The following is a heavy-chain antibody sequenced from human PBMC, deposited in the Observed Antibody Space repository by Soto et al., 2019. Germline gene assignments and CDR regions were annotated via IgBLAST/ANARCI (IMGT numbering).Heavy chain of an antibody. CDR3: ARVDPYCSGGSCYSDY. Sequence: ASVKVSCKASGYIFTGYYMHWVRQAPGQGLEWMGWINPNSGGTNYAQKLQGRVTMTTDTSTSTAYMELRSLRSDDTAVYYCARVDPYCSGGSCYSDYWGQGTLVTVSS. V-gene: IGHV1-2*02. J-gene: IGHJ4*02. CDR1: GYIFTGYY. CDR2: INPNSGGT. D-gene: IGHD2-15*01.